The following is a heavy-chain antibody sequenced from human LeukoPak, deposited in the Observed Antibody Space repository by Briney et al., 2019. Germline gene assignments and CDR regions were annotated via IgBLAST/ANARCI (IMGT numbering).Heavy chain of an antibody. CDR3: ARGRRGYTLRY. D-gene: IGHD5-18*01. V-gene: IGHV4-39*07. Sequence: SETLSLTCTVSGGSISSSSYYWGWIRQPPGKGLEWIGSIYYSGSTYYNPSLKSRVTISVDTSKNQFSLKLSSVTAADTAVYYCARGRRGYTLRYWGQGTLVTVSS. CDR2: IYYSGST. J-gene: IGHJ4*02. CDR1: GGSISSSSYY.